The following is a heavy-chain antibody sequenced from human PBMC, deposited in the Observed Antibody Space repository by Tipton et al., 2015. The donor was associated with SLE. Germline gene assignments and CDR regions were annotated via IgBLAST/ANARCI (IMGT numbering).Heavy chain of an antibody. D-gene: IGHD6-19*01. J-gene: IGHJ4*02. CDR2: IQASGTT. CDR3: AGESYNSGWPVLDS. CDR1: GDSISSSPYY. Sequence: TLSLTCTVSGDSISSSPYYWGWIRQPPGRGLAWIGYIQASGTTNYNPSLKSRVTISVDTSKSQPSLNVSSVTAADTAVYYCAGESYNSGWPVLDSWGQGTLVTVSS. V-gene: IGHV4-61*05.